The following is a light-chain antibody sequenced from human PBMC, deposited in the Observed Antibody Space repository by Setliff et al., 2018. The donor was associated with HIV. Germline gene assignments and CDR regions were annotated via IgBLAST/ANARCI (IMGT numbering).Light chain of an antibody. CDR2: DVS. CDR3: SSYTSSSTYV. J-gene: IGLJ1*01. V-gene: IGLV2-14*03. Sequence: QSVLTQPASVSGSPGQSITISCTGTSSDVGGYKYVSWYQQHPGRAPKLMIYDVSNRPSGVSNRFSGSKSGNTASLTTSGLQAEDEADYYCSSYTSSSTYVFGTGTKVTVL. CDR1: SSDVGGYKY.